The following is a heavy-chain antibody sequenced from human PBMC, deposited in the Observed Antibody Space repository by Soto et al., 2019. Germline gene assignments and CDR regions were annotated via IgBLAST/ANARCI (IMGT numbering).Heavy chain of an antibody. V-gene: IGHV4-39*07. CDR2: IYYSGST. J-gene: IGHJ4*02. Sequence: PSETLSLTCTVSGGPISSSSYYWGWIRQPPGKGLEWIGSIYYSGSTYYNPSLKSRVTISIDTSKNQVSLKVNSVTAADTAVYYCARDHPHSYGVYYFDYWGQGTPVTVSS. D-gene: IGHD5-18*01. CDR3: ARDHPHSYGVYYFDY. CDR1: GGPISSSSYY.